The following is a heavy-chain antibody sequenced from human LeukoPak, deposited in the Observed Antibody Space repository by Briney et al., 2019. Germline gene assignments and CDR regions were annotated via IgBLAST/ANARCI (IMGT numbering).Heavy chain of an antibody. CDR3: AREGSIVPHQDLDS. Sequence: GGSLRLSCAASGCILTNAWMTWVRQAPGKGLEWVSSTNSRGSGEYYADSVKGRFTISRDNAKNSLYLQMNSLRAEDTAVYYCAREGSIVPHQDLDSWGQGTLVTVSS. D-gene: IGHD2-8*01. CDR2: TNSRGSGE. J-gene: IGHJ4*02. V-gene: IGHV3-21*01. CDR1: GCILTNAW.